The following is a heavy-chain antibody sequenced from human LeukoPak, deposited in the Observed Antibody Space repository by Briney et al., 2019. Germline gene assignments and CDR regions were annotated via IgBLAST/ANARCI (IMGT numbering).Heavy chain of an antibody. CDR1: GYTFTSYD. Sequence: ASVKVSCKASGYTFTSYDINWVRQATGQGLEWMGWINPNSGGTNYAQKFQGRVTMTRDTSISTAYMELSRLRSDDTAVYYCARGGYDSSGYSFDYWGQGTLVTVSS. V-gene: IGHV1-2*02. CDR2: INPNSGGT. CDR3: ARGGYDSSGYSFDY. J-gene: IGHJ4*02. D-gene: IGHD3-22*01.